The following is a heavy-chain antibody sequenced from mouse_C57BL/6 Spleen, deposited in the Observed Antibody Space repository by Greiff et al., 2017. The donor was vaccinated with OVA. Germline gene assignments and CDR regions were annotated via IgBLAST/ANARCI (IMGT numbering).Heavy chain of an antibody. CDR3: ARRGYSNYGWYFDV. CDR2: IDPSDSET. D-gene: IGHD2-5*01. CDR1: GYTFTSYW. Sequence: QVQLKQPGAELVRPGSSVKLSCKASGYTFTSYWMHWVKQRPIQGLEWIGNIDPSDSETHYNQKFKDKATLTVDKSSSTAYMQLSSLTSEDSAVYYCARRGYSNYGWYFDVGGTGTTVTVSS. J-gene: IGHJ1*03. V-gene: IGHV1-52*01.